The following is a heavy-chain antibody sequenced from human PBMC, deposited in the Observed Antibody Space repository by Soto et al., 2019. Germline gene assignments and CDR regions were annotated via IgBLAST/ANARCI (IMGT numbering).Heavy chain of an antibody. J-gene: IGHJ4*02. V-gene: IGHV4-39*01. CDR1: GGSISSSSYY. Sequence: QLQLQESGPGLVKPSETLSLTCTVSGGSISSSSYYWGWIRQPPGKGLEWIGSIYYSGSTYYNPSLKSRVTISVDTSKNQFSLKLSSVTAADTAVYYCARQYCSSTSCYGIDYWGQGTLVTVSS. CDR2: IYYSGST. D-gene: IGHD2-2*01. CDR3: ARQYCSSTSCYGIDY.